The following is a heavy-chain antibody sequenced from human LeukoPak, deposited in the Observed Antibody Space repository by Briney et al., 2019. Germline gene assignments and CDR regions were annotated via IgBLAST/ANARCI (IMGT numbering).Heavy chain of an antibody. CDR2: ISGSGGST. J-gene: IGHJ4*02. Sequence: GGSLRLSCAASGFTFSSYAMSWVRQAPGKGLEWVSAISGSGGSTYYADSVKGRFTISRENSKNTLYLQMNSLRAEDTAVYYCAKDQAMIVVVITGNFDYWGQGTLVTVSS. D-gene: IGHD3-22*01. V-gene: IGHV3-23*01. CDR3: AKDQAMIVVVITGNFDY. CDR1: GFTFSSYA.